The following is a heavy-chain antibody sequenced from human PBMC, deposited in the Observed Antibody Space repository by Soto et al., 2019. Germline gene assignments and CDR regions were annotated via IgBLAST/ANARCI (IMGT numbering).Heavy chain of an antibody. CDR2: INHSGST. V-gene: IGHV4-34*01. Sequence: QVQLQQWGAGLLKPSETLSLTCAVYGGSFSGYYWSWIRQPPGQGLEWIGEINHSGSTNYNQSLKSRVTISVDTSKNQFSLKLSSVTAADTAVYYCASAKNRVRYYYYYGMYVWGQGTTVTVSS. J-gene: IGHJ6*02. CDR1: GGSFSGYY. CDR3: ASAKNRVRYYYYYGMYV.